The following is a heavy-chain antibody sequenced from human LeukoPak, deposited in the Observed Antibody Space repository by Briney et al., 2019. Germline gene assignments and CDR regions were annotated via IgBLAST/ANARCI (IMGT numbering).Heavy chain of an antibody. D-gene: IGHD3-16*01. CDR1: GFTFSSYS. CDR2: ISSSSSYI. J-gene: IGHJ3*02. Sequence: KPGGSLRLSCAASGFTFSSYSMYWVRQAPGKGLEWVSSISSSSSYIYYADSVKGRFTISRDNAKNSLYLQMNSLRAEDTAVYYCARALGGSTGAFDIWGQGTMVTVSS. CDR3: ARALGGSTGAFDI. V-gene: IGHV3-21*01.